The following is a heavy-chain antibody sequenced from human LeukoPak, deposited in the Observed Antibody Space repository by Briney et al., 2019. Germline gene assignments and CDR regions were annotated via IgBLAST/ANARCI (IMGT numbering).Heavy chain of an antibody. CDR3: ARDRPYSYVFDY. V-gene: IGHV3-74*01. D-gene: IGHD5-18*01. J-gene: IGHJ4*02. Sequence: GGSLRLSCAGTGFTFSRYWMHWVRQAPGKGLVWVSRVNSDGSSTSYADSVKGRFTISRDNAKNTMYLQMNSLRAEDTAVYYCARDRPYSYVFDYWGRGTPVTVSS. CDR1: GFTFSRYW. CDR2: VNSDGSST.